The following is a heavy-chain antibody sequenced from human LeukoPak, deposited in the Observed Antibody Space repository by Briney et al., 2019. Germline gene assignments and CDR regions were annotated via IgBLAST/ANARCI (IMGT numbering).Heavy chain of an antibody. CDR2: ISAYNGNT. Sequence: ASVKVSCKASGYTFTSYGISWVRQAPGQGLKWMGWISAYNGNTNYAQKLQGRVTMTTDTSTSTAYMELRSLRSDDTAVYYCARDRGIAAAGTEPFDYWGQGTLVTVSS. D-gene: IGHD6-13*01. CDR1: GYTFTSYG. CDR3: ARDRGIAAAGTEPFDY. V-gene: IGHV1-18*01. J-gene: IGHJ4*02.